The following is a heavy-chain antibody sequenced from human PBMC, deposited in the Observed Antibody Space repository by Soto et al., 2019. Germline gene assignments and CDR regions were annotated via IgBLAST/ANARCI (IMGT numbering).Heavy chain of an antibody. Sequence: ESGGGLVKPGGSLTLSCATSGLTFINAWMNWVRQTPGRGLEWVGRIKSKANGGTTDYAAPVKGRFTISRDDSKDTLYLQMYSLKIEDTGVYYCTDSVQASGWFDPWGQGTLVTVSS. D-gene: IGHD1-1*01. J-gene: IGHJ5*02. CDR1: GLTFINAW. V-gene: IGHV3-15*07. CDR2: IKSKANGGTT. CDR3: TDSVQASGWFDP.